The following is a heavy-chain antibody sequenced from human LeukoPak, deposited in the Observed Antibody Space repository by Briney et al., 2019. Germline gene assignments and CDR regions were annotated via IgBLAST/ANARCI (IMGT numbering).Heavy chain of an antibody. CDR3: SRDPNVLGITPYYFDF. J-gene: IGHJ4*02. CDR1: GFTFSDYT. Sequence: GGTLRLSCAASGFTFSDYTMTWVSQAPGKGLEYFASISSASSYIDYADSVKARFTISRDNAKNSLFLTTDTLICHHTGLYYISRDPNVLGITPYYFDFWGQGTLVTVSS. V-gene: IGHV3-21*01. D-gene: IGHD3-10*02. CDR2: ISSASSYI.